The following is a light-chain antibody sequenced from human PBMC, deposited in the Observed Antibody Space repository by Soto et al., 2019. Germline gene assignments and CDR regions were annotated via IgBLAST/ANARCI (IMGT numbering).Light chain of an antibody. CDR3: QQGHNWPLT. V-gene: IGKV3-15*01. CDR1: QSISTE. CDR2: SAS. Sequence: EIVMTQSPATLSVSPGERATLSCRASQSISTELAWYQQKPGQPPRLLIYSASTRATGVTARFTGIGSGSEFTLTISGLQSEDFAVYYCQQGHNWPLTFGQGTRLEI. J-gene: IGKJ2*01.